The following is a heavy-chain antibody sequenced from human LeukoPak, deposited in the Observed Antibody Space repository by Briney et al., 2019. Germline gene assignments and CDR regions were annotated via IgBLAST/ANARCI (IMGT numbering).Heavy chain of an antibody. D-gene: IGHD3-22*01. CDR1: GYSISSGYY. CDR2: IYYRGST. J-gene: IGHJ3*02. CDR3: ARGPYSYDSSGAFDI. Sequence: SETLSLTCTVSGYSISSGYYWGWIRQPPGRGLEWIASIYYRGSTHYNPSLASLTSRVTISGDTSKNQFSLKLSSVTAADTAVYFCARGPYSYDSSGAFDIWGQGTMVTVSS. V-gene: IGHV4-38-2*02.